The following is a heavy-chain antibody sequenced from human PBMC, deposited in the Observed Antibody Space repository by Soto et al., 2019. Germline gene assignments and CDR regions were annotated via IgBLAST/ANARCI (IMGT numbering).Heavy chain of an antibody. CDR1: GFRFSDYY. CDR2: ISSSSRDT. V-gene: IGHV3-11*05. J-gene: IGHJ4*02. D-gene: IGHD6-13*01. CDR3: ARALSSWYDY. Sequence: QVQLVESGGGLVKPGGSLRLSCAASGFRFSDYYMSWIRQAPGKGLEWISYISSSSRDTKYADSVKGRITISRDNAKNSLYLQMNSLRAVDTAVYYCARALSSWYDYWGQGTLVTVSS.